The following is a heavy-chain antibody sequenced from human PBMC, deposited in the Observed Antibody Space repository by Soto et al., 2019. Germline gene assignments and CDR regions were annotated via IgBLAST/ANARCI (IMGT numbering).Heavy chain of an antibody. CDR3: ARVEDCSSTSCYDWFFDY. J-gene: IGHJ4*02. D-gene: IGHD2-2*01. V-gene: IGHV1-18*01. CDR1: GYTFTSYG. Sequence: QVQLVQSGAEVKKPGASVKVSCKASGYTFTSYGISWVRQAPGQGLEWMGWISAYNGNTNYAQKLQGRVTMTKDTSTSTAYMELRSLRSDDTAVYYCARVEDCSSTSCYDWFFDYWGQGTLVTVSS. CDR2: ISAYNGNT.